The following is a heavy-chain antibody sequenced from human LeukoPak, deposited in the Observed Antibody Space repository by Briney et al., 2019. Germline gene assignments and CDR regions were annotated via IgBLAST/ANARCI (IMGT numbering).Heavy chain of an antibody. CDR1: GFTVSSNY. CDR3: ASSGRKGYFDY. J-gene: IGHJ4*02. D-gene: IGHD1-14*01. V-gene: IGHV3-66*02. CDR2: IYSGGSS. Sequence: GGSLRLSCAASGFTVSSNYMSWVRQAPGKGLEWVSVIYSGGSSYYADSVKGRFTISRDNSKNTLYLQMNSLRAEDTAVYYCASSGRKGYFDYWGQGTLVTVSS.